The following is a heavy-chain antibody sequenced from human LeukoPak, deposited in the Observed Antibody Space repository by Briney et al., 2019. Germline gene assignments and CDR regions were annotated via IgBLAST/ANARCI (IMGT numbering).Heavy chain of an antibody. CDR2: INPNSGGT. Sequence: ASVKVSCKASGYTFTGYYMHWVRQAPGQGLEWMGWINPNSGGTNYAQKFQGRVTMTRDTSISTAYMELSRLRSDDTAVYYCARDTGYSYGYATEYYFDYWGQGILVTVSS. CDR1: GYTFTGYY. V-gene: IGHV1-2*02. CDR3: ARDTGYSYGYATEYYFDY. D-gene: IGHD5-18*01. J-gene: IGHJ4*02.